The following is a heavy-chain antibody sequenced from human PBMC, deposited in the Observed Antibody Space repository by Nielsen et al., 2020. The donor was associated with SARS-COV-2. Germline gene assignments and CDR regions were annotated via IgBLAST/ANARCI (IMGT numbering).Heavy chain of an antibody. CDR1: GFTFSSYA. CDR3: AKDLVAARPSRANDY. J-gene: IGHJ4*02. Sequence: GGSLRLSCAASGFTFSSYAMSWVRQAPGKGLEWVSAISGSGGSTYYADSVKGRFTISRGNSKNTLYLQMNSLRAEDTAVYYCAKDLVAARPSRANDYWGQGTLVTVSS. D-gene: IGHD6-6*01. CDR2: ISGSGGST. V-gene: IGHV3-23*01.